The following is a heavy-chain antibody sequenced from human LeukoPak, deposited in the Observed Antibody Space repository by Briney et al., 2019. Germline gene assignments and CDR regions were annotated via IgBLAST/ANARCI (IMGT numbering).Heavy chain of an antibody. CDR3: ARSPDGTVTTLLEWFGP. Sequence: RSSETLSLTCSVSGYSISSAYYWGWIRQPPGKGLEWIGTMYHSGSTNYNPSLKSRVTISVDTSKNQFSLKLSSVTAADTAVYYCARSPDGTVTTLLEWFGPWGQGTLVTVSS. CDR2: MYHSGST. D-gene: IGHD4-17*01. CDR1: GYSISSAYY. J-gene: IGHJ5*02. V-gene: IGHV4-38-2*02.